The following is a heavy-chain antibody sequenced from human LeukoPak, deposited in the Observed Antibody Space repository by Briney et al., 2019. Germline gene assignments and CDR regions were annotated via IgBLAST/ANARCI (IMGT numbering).Heavy chain of an antibody. Sequence: GESLKISSKGSGYSFTSYWIGWVRQMPGKGLEWMGIIYPGDSDTRYSPSFQGQVTISADKSISTAYLQWSSLKASDTAMYYCARHIAVAGTNDAYYYYYYYMDVWGKGTTVTVSS. J-gene: IGHJ6*03. CDR3: ARHIAVAGTNDAYYYYYYYMDV. CDR1: GYSFTSYW. V-gene: IGHV5-51*01. CDR2: IYPGDSDT. D-gene: IGHD6-19*01.